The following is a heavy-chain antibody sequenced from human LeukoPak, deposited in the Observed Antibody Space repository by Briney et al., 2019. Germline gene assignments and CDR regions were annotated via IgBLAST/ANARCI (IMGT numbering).Heavy chain of an antibody. CDR3: ARYSYRSRYFDY. D-gene: IGHD5-18*01. J-gene: IGHJ4*02. CDR2: IYTSGST. Sequence: SETLSLTCTVSGGSISSGSYYWSWIRQPAGKGLEWIGRIYTSGSTNYNPSLKSRVTISVDTSKNQFSLKLSSVTAADTAVYYCARYSYRSRYFDYWGQGTLVTVSS. V-gene: IGHV4-61*02. CDR1: GGSISSGSYY.